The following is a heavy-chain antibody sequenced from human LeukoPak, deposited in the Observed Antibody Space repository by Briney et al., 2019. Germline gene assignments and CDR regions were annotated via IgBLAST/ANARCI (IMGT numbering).Heavy chain of an antibody. D-gene: IGHD3-22*01. CDR3: ARDLTGPYDH. CDR1: GFSVSGFW. CDR2: INVEGDYI. V-gene: IGHV3-74*01. Sequence: PGGSLSLSCAASGFSVSGFWMHWVRQAPGKELVWVARINVEGDYIDYAESVRGRFTISRDSAKNTLYLQMNSVRAEDTAVYSCARDLTGPYDHWGQGTLVTVS. J-gene: IGHJ4*02.